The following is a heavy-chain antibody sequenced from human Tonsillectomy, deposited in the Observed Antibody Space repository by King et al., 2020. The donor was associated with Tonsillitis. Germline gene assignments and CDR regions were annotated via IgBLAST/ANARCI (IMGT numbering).Heavy chain of an antibody. Sequence: VQLVESGGGLVQPGGSLRLSCAASGFTFSSFAMTWVRQAPGKGLEWVSSISDSAGGTYYADSVNGRFTSSSDNSKNTLYLQVNGLRAEDTAVYYCAKLLRSGYHLYYMDVWGKGTTVTVSS. CDR1: GFTFSSFA. CDR3: AKLLRSGYHLYYMDV. CDR2: ISDSAGGT. V-gene: IGHV3-23*04. D-gene: IGHD3-3*01. J-gene: IGHJ6*03.